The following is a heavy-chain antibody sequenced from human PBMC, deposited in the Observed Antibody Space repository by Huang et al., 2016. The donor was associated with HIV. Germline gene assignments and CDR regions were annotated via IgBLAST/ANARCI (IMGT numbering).Heavy chain of an antibody. V-gene: IGHV1-69*01. CDR1: GGTFKSNA. J-gene: IGHJ6*02. D-gene: IGHD3-3*01. Sequence: QVELVQSGAEVKKPGSSVKVSCKPSGGTFKSNAISWVRAAPGQGLEWMGGIVSILGTSSYAKKFQGRVTITADESTNTAYMELSSLRSDDTAVYYCARNQLFYEYWSHYYYGMDIWGQGTTVTVSS. CDR3: ARNQLFYEYWSHYYYGMDI. CDR2: IVSILGTS.